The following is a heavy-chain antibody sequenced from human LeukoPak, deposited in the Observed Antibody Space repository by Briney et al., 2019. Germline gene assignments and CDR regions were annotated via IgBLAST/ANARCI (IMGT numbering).Heavy chain of an antibody. V-gene: IGHV4-61*02. Sequence: SQTLSLTCTVSGGSISSGSYYWSWIQQPAGTGLEWIGRIYTSGSTNYNPSLKSRVTISVDTSKNQFSLKLSSVTAADTAVYYCARANVLRFLEWLPFDPWGQGTLVTVSS. CDR3: ARANVLRFLEWLPFDP. J-gene: IGHJ5*02. CDR1: GGSISSGSYY. D-gene: IGHD3-3*01. CDR2: IYTSGST.